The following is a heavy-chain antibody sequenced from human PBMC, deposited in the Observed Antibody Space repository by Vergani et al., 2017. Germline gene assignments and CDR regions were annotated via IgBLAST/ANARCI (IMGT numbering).Heavy chain of an antibody. J-gene: IGHJ4*02. CDR3: AKEGGGYCSSTSCYYFDY. CDR1: GFTFSSYA. Sequence: QVQLVESGGGVVQPGRSLRLSCAASGFTFSSYAMHWVRQAPGKGLEWVAVISYDGSNKYYADSVKGRFTISRDNSKNTLYLQMNSLRAEDTAVYYCAKEGGGYCSSTSCYYFDYWGQGTLVTVSS. D-gene: IGHD2-2*01. CDR2: ISYDGSNK. V-gene: IGHV3-30-3*02.